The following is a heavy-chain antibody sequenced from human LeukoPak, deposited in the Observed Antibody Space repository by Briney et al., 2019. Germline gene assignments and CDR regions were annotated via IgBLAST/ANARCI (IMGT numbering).Heavy chain of an antibody. D-gene: IGHD2-8*01. J-gene: IGHJ5*02. CDR1: GFAFNTFW. Sequence: GGSLRLSCEASGFAFNTFWMTWVRQAPGKGLEWVANIKQGGGEKHYVDSVRGRFIISRDNTKNFVYLQMDSLRTEDTAVYYCARHILYRLDPWGQGTLVTVSS. CDR2: IKQGGGEK. V-gene: IGHV3-7*01. CDR3: ARHILYRLDP.